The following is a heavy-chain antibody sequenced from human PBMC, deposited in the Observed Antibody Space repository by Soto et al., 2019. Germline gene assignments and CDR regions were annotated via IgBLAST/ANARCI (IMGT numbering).Heavy chain of an antibody. CDR1: GGSIGSGDYY. Sequence: QVQLQESGPGMVKPSQTLSLTCAVSGGSIGSGDYYWSWIRQPPGKGLEWIGYIYYTGSTYYSPSLKSRLTISVDPSKNQLSLQLNSVTAADTAVYYCARAFDDTSGYYGGLGYWGQGILVTVSS. CDR2: IYYTGST. CDR3: ARAFDDTSGYYGGLGY. J-gene: IGHJ4*02. V-gene: IGHV4-30-4*01. D-gene: IGHD3-22*01.